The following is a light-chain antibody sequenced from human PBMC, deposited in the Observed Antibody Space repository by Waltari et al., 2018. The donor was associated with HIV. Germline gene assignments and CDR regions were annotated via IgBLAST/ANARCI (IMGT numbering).Light chain of an antibody. CDR3: QSADSSGTSVL. Sequence: YELTQPPSAPVSPGQPARIACSGDALPQPYAAWFQQKPGQTPVMCIYTDRERPSGIPGRFSGASSGATVTLTISGVQAEDEADYYCQSADSSGTSVLFGGGTKLTVL. CDR1: ALPQPY. J-gene: IGLJ2*01. CDR2: TDR. V-gene: IGLV3-25*03.